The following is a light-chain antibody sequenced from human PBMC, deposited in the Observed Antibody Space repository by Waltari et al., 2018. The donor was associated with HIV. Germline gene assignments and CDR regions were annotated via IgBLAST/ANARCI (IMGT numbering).Light chain of an antibody. CDR2: EVS. CDR3: CSYAGSSTWV. CDR1: SSDVGSYNF. J-gene: IGLJ3*02. V-gene: IGLV2-23*02. Sequence: QSALTQPASVSGSPGQSITISCTGTSSDVGSYNFVSWYQQHPGKAPKRRIYEVSKRPSGVSNRFSGSKSGNTACLTISGLQAEDEADYYCCSYAGSSTWVFGGGTKLTVL.